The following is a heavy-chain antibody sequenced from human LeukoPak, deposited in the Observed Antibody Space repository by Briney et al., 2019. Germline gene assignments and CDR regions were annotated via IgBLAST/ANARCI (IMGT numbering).Heavy chain of an antibody. V-gene: IGHV1-2*02. CDR2: INPNSGGT. CDR1: GYTFTSYG. CDR3: ARDPLQYSSGWYYVSAGSGFDP. D-gene: IGHD6-19*01. J-gene: IGHJ5*02. Sequence: GASVKVSCKASGYTFTSYGISWVRQAPGQGLEWMGWINPNSGGTNYAQKFQGRVTMTRDTSISTAYMELSRLRSDDTAVYYCARDPLQYSSGWYYVSAGSGFDPWGQGTLVTVSS.